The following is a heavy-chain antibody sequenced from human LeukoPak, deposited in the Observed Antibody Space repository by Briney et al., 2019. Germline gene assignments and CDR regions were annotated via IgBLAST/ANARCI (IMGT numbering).Heavy chain of an antibody. J-gene: IGHJ6*03. Sequence: SETLSLTCTVSGGSISSYYWSWIRQPAGKRLVWIGRIYTSGSTNYNPSLKSRVTMSVDTSKNQFSLKLSSVTAADTAVYYCAREKGSSRDYYYYYMDVWGKGTTVTVSS. CDR2: IYTSGST. CDR3: AREKGSSRDYYYYYMDV. CDR1: GGSISSYY. V-gene: IGHV4-4*07.